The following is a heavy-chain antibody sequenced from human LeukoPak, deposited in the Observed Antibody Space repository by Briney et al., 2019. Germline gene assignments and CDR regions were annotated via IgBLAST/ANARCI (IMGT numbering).Heavy chain of an antibody. Sequence: ASVKVSCKASGGTFSSYAISWVRQAPGQGLEWMGRIIPILGIANYAQKFQSRVTITADKSTSTAYMELSSLRSEDTAVYYCARGGRSGYYQSWGQGTLVTVSS. V-gene: IGHV1-69*04. CDR2: IIPILGIA. CDR1: GGTFSSYA. J-gene: IGHJ4*02. CDR3: ARGGRSGYYQS. D-gene: IGHD3-22*01.